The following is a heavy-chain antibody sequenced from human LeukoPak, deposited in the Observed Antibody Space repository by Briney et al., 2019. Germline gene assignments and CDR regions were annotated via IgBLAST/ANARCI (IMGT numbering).Heavy chain of an antibody. CDR3: ARDHRSSTSCGGFDY. V-gene: IGHV1-18*01. CDR2: ISAYNGNT. Sequence: GASVKVPCKASGYTFTSYGISWGRQAPGQGLEWMGWISAYNGNTNYAQKLQGRVTMTTDTSTSTAYMELRSLRSDDTAVYYCARDHRSSTSCGGFDYWGQGTLVTVSS. CDR1: GYTFTSYG. J-gene: IGHJ4*02. D-gene: IGHD2-2*01.